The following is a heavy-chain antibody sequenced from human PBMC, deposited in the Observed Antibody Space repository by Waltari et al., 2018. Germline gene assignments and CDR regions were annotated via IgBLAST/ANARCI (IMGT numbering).Heavy chain of an antibody. J-gene: IGHJ5*02. CDR2: VHFTGTT. CDR1: GDSISSDSYY. CDR3: ARLDYSALRRGCDP. Sequence: QLQLQESGPGLVKPSETLSLTCTVSGDSISSDSYYWGWLRQPLGKGLAWIGTVHFTGTTYYNPSLESRVTISVDTSNNQFSLKLTSVTAADTASYYCARLDYSALRRGCDPWGQGTLVTVSS. V-gene: IGHV4-39*01. D-gene: IGHD4-4*01.